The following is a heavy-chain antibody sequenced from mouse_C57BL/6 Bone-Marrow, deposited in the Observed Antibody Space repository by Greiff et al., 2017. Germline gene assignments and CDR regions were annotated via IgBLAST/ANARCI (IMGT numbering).Heavy chain of an antibody. Sequence: VQLQQPGAELVRPGTSVKLSCKASGYTFTSYWMHWVKQRPGQGLEWIGVIDPSDSYTNYNPKFKGKATLTVDTSSSTAYMQLSSLTSEDSAVYYCARWGYSFYSMDYWGQGTSVTVTS. CDR1: GYTFTSYW. V-gene: IGHV1-59*01. CDR2: IDPSDSYT. J-gene: IGHJ4*01. CDR3: ARWGYSFYSMDY. D-gene: IGHD2-12*01.